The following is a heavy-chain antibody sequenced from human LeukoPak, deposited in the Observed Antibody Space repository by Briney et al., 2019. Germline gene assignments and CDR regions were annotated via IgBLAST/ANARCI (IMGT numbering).Heavy chain of an antibody. V-gene: IGHV3-33*01. D-gene: IGHD6-25*01. CDR3: TSGYPLYFDY. CDR2: IWYDGSNK. CDR1: GFTFSSYG. Sequence: GSLRLSFAASGFTFSSYGMHWVRQAPGKGLEWVAVIWYDGSNKYYADSVKGRFTISRDNSKNTLYLQMNSLRAEDTAVYYCTSGYPLYFDYWGQGTLVTVSS. J-gene: IGHJ4*02.